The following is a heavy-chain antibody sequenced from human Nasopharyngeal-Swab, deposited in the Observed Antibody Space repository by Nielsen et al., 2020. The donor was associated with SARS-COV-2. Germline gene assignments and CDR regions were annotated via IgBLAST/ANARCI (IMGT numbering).Heavy chain of an antibody. J-gene: IGHJ3*02. CDR1: GGTFSSYA. V-gene: IGHV1-69*13. CDR3: ARDKGIAVHDAFDI. Sequence: SVKVSCKASGGTFSSYAISWVRQAPGQGLEWMGGIIPIFGTANYAQKFQGRVTITADESTSTAYMELSSLRPEDTAVYYCARDKGIAVHDAFDIWGQGTMVTVSS. D-gene: IGHD6-19*01. CDR2: IIPIFGTA.